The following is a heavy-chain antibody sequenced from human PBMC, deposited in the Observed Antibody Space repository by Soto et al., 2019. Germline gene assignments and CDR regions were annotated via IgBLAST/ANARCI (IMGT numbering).Heavy chain of an antibody. D-gene: IGHD3-10*01. CDR2: IWYDGSNQ. Sequence: VGSLRLSCAPSGFTFSTYGMHWVRQAPGKGLEWVAVIWYDGSNQYYADSVKGRFTISRDNSKNMLYLQMNSLRAEDTAVYYCARDLGAFNYGSAYFDYWGQGTPVTVSS. V-gene: IGHV3-33*01. J-gene: IGHJ4*02. CDR3: ARDLGAFNYGSAYFDY. CDR1: GFTFSTYG.